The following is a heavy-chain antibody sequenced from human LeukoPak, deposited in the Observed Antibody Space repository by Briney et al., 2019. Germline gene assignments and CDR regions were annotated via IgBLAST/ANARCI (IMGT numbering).Heavy chain of an antibody. D-gene: IGHD4-17*01. CDR3: ARPLLYGDYGFDP. CDR2: IDPRDSYT. V-gene: IGHV5-10-1*01. CDR1: GYSFTSYW. J-gene: IGHJ5*02. Sequence: GESLRISCKGSGYSFTSYWISWVRQMPGKGLEWMGRIDPRDSYTKYSPSFQGHVSISADKSISTAYLQWSSLKASDTATYYCARPLLYGDYGFDPWGQGTLVTVSS.